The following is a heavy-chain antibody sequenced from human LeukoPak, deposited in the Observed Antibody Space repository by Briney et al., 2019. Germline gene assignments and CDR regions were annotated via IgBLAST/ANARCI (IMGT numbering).Heavy chain of an antibody. CDR1: GGSISGYY. J-gene: IGHJ4*02. Sequence: SETLSLTCTVSGGSISGYYWSWIRQPAGQGLEWIGRIYNSGRTNYNPSLKSRVTMSVDTSKNQFSLKLISVTAADTAVYYCARYRTGDLSFDYWGQGTLVTVSS. V-gene: IGHV4-4*07. CDR2: IYNSGRT. D-gene: IGHD7-27*01. CDR3: ARYRTGDLSFDY.